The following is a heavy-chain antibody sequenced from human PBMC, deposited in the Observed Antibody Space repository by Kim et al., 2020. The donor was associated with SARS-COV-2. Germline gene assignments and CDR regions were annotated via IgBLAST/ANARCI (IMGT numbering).Heavy chain of an antibody. CDR1: GFTFSDYY. J-gene: IGHJ4*02. V-gene: IGHV3-11*01. Sequence: GGSLRLSCAASGFTFSDYYMSWIRQAPGKGLEWVSYISSSGSTIYYAHSVKGRFTISRGNAKNSLYLQMNSLRAEDTAVYYCARGRYYDSSGSSSWWGQGTLVTVSS. D-gene: IGHD3-22*01. CDR3: ARGRYYDSSGSSSW. CDR2: ISSSGSTI.